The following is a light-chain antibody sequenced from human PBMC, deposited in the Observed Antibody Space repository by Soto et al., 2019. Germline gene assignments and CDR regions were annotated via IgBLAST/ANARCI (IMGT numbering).Light chain of an antibody. CDR3: QVWDSSSDHAV. CDR1: SIGSKS. V-gene: IGLV3-21*02. J-gene: IGLJ7*01. Sequence: SYELTQPPSVSVAPGQTARITCGGNSIGSKSVHWYQQKPGQAPVLVVYDDSARPSGIPERFSGSNSGNTATLTISRVEAGDEADYYCQVWDSSSDHAVFGGGTQLTVL. CDR2: DDS.